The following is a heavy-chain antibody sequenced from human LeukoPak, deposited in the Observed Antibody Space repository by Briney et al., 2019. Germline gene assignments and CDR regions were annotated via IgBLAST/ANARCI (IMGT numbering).Heavy chain of an antibody. CDR1: GYTLTELS. D-gene: IGHD5-24*01. CDR3: ATAVPGEVATIRIFDY. J-gene: IGHJ4*02. V-gene: IGHV1-24*01. CDR2: FDPEDGET. Sequence: ASVKVSFKVSGYTLTELSMHWVRQAPGKGLEWMGGFDPEDGETIYAQKFQGRVTMTEDTSTDTAYMELSSLRSEDTAVYYCATAVPGEVATIRIFDYWGQGTLVTVSS.